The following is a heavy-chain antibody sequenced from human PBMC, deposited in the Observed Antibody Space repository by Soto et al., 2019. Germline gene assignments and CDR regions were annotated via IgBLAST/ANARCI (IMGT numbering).Heavy chain of an antibody. CDR1: GFTFSSYA. J-gene: IGHJ3*02. CDR3: ARHLSGRGDAFDI. CDR2: ISYDGSNK. Sequence: QVQLVESGGGVVQPGRSLRLSCAASGFTFSSYAMHWVRQAPGKGLEWVAVISYDGSNKYYADSVKGRFTISRDNSKNTLYLQMNSLRAEDTAGYYCARHLSGRGDAFDIWGQGTMFTVSS. V-gene: IGHV3-30-3*01. D-gene: IGHD1-26*01.